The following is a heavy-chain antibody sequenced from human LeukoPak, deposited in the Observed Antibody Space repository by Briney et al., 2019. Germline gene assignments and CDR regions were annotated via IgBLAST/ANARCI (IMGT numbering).Heavy chain of an antibody. V-gene: IGHV3-66*01. CDR2: IYSGGTT. D-gene: IGHD1-26*01. CDR3: ARGSGTYPSPMDY. J-gene: IGHJ4*02. Sequence: GGSLRLSCVASGFTVSGNYMSWVRQAPGKGLQWVSVIYSGGTTYYVDSVKGRFIISRDRSKNTLYLQMNSLRAEDSAMYYSARGSGTYPSPMDYWGQGTLVTVSS. CDR1: GFTVSGNY.